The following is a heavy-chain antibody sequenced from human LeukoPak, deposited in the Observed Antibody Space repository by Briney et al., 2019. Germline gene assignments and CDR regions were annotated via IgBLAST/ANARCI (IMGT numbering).Heavy chain of an antibody. CDR3: ARGGWFDP. J-gene: IGHJ5*02. V-gene: IGHV3-48*01. Sequence: GGSLRLSCAASGFTFNNYWMTWVRQAPGKGLEWVSYISSSSSTIYYADSVKGRFTISRDNAKNSLYLQMNSLRAEDTAVYYCARGGWFDPWGQGTLVTVSS. CDR2: ISSSSSTI. CDR1: GFTFNNYW.